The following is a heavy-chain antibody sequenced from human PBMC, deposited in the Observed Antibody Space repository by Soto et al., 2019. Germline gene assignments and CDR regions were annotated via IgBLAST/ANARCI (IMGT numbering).Heavy chain of an antibody. J-gene: IGHJ4*02. CDR1: GVTFCSYS. V-gene: IGHV3-48*01. CDR2: ISSSSSTI. Sequence: QSGGSLRLSCAASGVTFCSYSVNWVRKAPGKGLEWVSYISSSSSTIYYADSVKGRFTISRDNSKNTLYLQMNSLRAEDTAVYYCARESRGYSYYFDYWGQGTLVTVSS. CDR3: ARESRGYSYYFDY. D-gene: IGHD5-18*01.